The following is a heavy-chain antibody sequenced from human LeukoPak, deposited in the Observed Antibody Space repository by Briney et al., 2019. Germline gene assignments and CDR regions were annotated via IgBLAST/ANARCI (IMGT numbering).Heavy chain of an antibody. D-gene: IGHD4/OR15-4a*01. CDR3: ARHATIENYWYFDL. J-gene: IGHJ2*01. CDR2: ISHTGST. V-gene: IGHV4-38-2*01. Sequence: SETLSLTCAVSGFSISSRYHWGWIRQPPGPVLEWIGIISHTGSTYYNPSLKSRVSMSLDTSKNQFSLKLSSMTAADTAVYYCARHATIENYWYFDLWGRGTLVTVSS. CDR1: GFSISSRYH.